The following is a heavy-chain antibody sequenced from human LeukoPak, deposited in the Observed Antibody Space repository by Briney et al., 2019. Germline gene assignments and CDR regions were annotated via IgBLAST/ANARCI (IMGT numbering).Heavy chain of an antibody. D-gene: IGHD6-13*01. V-gene: IGHV4-34*01. CDR2: INHSGST. CDR3: AREASSWYRFGWFDP. CDR1: SGSFSGYY. Sequence: PSETLSLTCAVYSGSFSGYYWSWIRQPPGKGLEWIGEINHSGSTNYNPSLKSRVTISVDTSKNQFSLKLSSATAADTAVYYCAREASSWYRFGWFDPWGQGTLVTVSS. J-gene: IGHJ5*02.